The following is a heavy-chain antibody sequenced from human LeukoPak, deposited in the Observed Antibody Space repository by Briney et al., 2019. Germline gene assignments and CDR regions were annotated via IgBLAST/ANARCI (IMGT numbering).Heavy chain of an antibody. CDR3: ARAPYDFWSGTSGYYFDY. V-gene: IGHV4-59*11. CDR1: GGSISNHY. J-gene: IGHJ4*02. D-gene: IGHD3-3*01. Sequence: SETLSLTCTVSGGSISNHYWSWIRQPPGKGLEWIGYIYYSGSTNYNPSLKSRVTISVDTSKNQFSLKLSSVTAADTAVYYCARAPYDFWSGTSGYYFDYWGQGTLVTVSS. CDR2: IYYSGST.